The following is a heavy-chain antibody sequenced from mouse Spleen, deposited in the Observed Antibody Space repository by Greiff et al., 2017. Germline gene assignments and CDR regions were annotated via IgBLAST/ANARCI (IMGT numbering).Heavy chain of an antibody. J-gene: IGHJ4*01. CDR3: AREAARATDYAMDY. D-gene: IGHD3-1*01. V-gene: IGHV1-18*01. CDR2: INPNNGGT. CDR1: GYTFTDYN. Sequence: EVQLQQSGPELVKPGASVKIPCKASGYTFTDYNMDWVKQSHGKSLEWIGDINPNNGGTIYNQKFKGKATLTVDKSSSTAYMELRSLTSEDTAVYYCAREAARATDYAMDYWGQGTSVTVSS.